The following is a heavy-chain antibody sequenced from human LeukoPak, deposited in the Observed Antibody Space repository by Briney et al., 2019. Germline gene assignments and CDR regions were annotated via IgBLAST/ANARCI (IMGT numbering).Heavy chain of an antibody. D-gene: IGHD2-15*01. Sequence: ASVKVSCKASGGTFNTCAVTWVRQAPGQGLEWIGTIIPMFGTENNSQKFLGRVTITADKSTSTAYMELSSLRSEDTAVYYCARVFCGGSCYSFLNWFDPWGQGTLVTVSS. CDR3: ARVFCGGSCYSFLNWFDP. V-gene: IGHV1-69*06. CDR1: GGTFNTCA. J-gene: IGHJ5*02. CDR2: IIPMFGTE.